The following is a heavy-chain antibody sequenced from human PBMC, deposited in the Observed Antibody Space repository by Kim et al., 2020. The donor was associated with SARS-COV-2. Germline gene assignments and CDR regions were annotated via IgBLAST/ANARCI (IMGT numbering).Heavy chain of an antibody. Sequence: SETLSLTCTVSGYAIRSGYYWGWIRQPPGKGLEWIGSIFHSGSTYINPSLKRRVTMSVDTSENQFSLRLSSVTAADTAVYYCAREDYFDAGGYYPLDYWG. CDR1: GYAIRSGYY. J-gene: IGHJ4*01. V-gene: IGHV4-38-2*02. D-gene: IGHD3-22*01. CDR3: AREDYFDAGGYYPLDY. CDR2: IFHSGST.